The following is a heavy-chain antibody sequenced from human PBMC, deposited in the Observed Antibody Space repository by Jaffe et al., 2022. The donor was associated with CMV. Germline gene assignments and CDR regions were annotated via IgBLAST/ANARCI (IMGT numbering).Heavy chain of an antibody. CDR3: ARDGDRIQLWSLGY. CDR2: IWYDGSNK. CDR1: GFTFSSYG. Sequence: QVQLVESGGGVVQPGRSLRLSCAASGFTFSSYGMHWVRQAPGKGLEWVAVIWYDGSNKYYADSVKGRFTISRDNSKNTLYLQMNSLRAEDTAVYYCARDGDRIQLWSLGYWGQGTLVTVSS. J-gene: IGHJ4*02. D-gene: IGHD5-18*01. V-gene: IGHV3-33*08.